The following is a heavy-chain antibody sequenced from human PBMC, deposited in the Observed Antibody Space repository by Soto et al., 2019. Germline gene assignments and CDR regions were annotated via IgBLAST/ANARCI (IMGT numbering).Heavy chain of an antibody. J-gene: IGHJ3*02. CDR1: GFTFSSYA. V-gene: IGHV3-23*01. Sequence: EVQLLESGGGLVQPGGSLRLSCAASGFTFSSYAMSWVRQAPGKVLEWVSAISGSGGSTYYADSVTGRFTISRDNSKNTLYLQMNSLRAEDTAVYYCAKIPHSSSWYLDAFDIWGQGTMVTVSS. CDR2: ISGSGGST. D-gene: IGHD6-13*01. CDR3: AKIPHSSSWYLDAFDI.